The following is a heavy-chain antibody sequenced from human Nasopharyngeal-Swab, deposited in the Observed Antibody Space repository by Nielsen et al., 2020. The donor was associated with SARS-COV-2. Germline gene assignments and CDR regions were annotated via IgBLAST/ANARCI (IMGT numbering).Heavy chain of an antibody. V-gene: IGHV3-11*04. CDR3: ARDPVATLNYYYYGMDV. J-gene: IGHJ6*02. D-gene: IGHD5-12*01. CDR2: ISSSGSTI. Sequence: RQAPGKGLEWVSYISSSGSTIYYADSVKGRFTISRDNAKNSLYLQMNSLRAEDTAVYYCARDPVATLNYYYYGMDVWGQGTTVTVSS.